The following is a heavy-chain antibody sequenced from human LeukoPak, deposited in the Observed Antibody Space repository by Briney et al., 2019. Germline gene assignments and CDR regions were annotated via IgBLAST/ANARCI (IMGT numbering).Heavy chain of an antibody. D-gene: IGHD6-13*01. J-gene: IGHJ2*01. CDR2: IYYSGST. V-gene: IGHV4-59*01. CDR1: GGSISSYY. CDR3: ARVYYSSSYDYWYFDL. Sequence: SETLSPTCTVSGGSISSYYWSWIRQPPGKGLEWIGYIYYSGSTNYNPSLKSRVTISVDTSKKQLSLKLSSVTAADTAVYYCARVYYSSSYDYWYFDLWGRGTLVTVSS.